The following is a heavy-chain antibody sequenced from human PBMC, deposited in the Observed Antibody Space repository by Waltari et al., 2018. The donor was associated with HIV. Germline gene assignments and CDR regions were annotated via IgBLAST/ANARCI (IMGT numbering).Heavy chain of an antibody. D-gene: IGHD4-17*01. V-gene: IGHV3-48*01. CDR1: GFTFSDFT. J-gene: IGHJ4*02. Sequence: EMQLVESGGGLVQPGGSLRLSCAASGFTFSDFTMNWVRQAPGKGLEWVSYIDSISSVVHYSDSVKVRFTISRDNAKRSLFLQMNSLRAEDTALYYCVRPATVTSDGFDYWGQGTLVTVSS. CDR3: VRPATVTSDGFDY. CDR2: IDSISSVV.